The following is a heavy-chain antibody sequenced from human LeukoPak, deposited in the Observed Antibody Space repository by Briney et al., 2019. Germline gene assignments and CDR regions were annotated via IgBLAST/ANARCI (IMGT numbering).Heavy chain of an antibody. D-gene: IGHD3-3*01. J-gene: IGHJ4*02. CDR3: ARGSRGMEWLLYRRGFDY. CDR1: GGSFSGYY. CDR2: INHSGST. V-gene: IGHV4-34*01. Sequence: SETLSLTCAVYGGSFSGYYWSWIRQPPGKGLEWIGEINHSGSTNYNPSLKSRVTISVDTSKNQFSLELSSVTAADTAVYYCARGSRGMEWLLYRRGFDYWGQGTLVTVSS.